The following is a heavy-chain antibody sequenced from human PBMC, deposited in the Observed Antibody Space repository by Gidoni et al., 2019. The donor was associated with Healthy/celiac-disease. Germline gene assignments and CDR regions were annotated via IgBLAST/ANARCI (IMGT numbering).Heavy chain of an antibody. CDR3: TRESWYYYYDKKAPFRGFDY. V-gene: IGHV3-49*03. CDR1: GFTFGDYA. J-gene: IGHJ4*02. CDR2: IRSKAYGGTT. Sequence: EVQLVESGGGLVQPGRSLRLSCTASGFTFGDYAMSWFRQAPGKGLEWVGFIRSKAYGGTTEYAASVKGRFTISRDDSKSIAYLQMNSLKTEDTAVYYCTRESWYYYYDKKAPFRGFDYWGQGTLVTVSS. D-gene: IGHD3-22*01.